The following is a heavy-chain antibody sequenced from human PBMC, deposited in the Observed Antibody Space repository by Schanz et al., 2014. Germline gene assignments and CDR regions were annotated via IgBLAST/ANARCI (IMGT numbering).Heavy chain of an antibody. D-gene: IGHD6-19*01. Sequence: EVQLVESGGGLVKPGGSLRLSCAGSGFTFSNYAIHWVRQAPGKGLGWVSNISGSGGDTYPADSVKGRFTISRDNPKNTLNWQMNMQRTEDTAVYKCTRLSVAGRPHVSYWYFDLWGRGTLVTVSS. CDR1: GFTFSNYA. J-gene: IGHJ2*01. CDR3: TRLSVAGRPHVSYWYFDL. CDR2: ISGSGGDT. V-gene: IGHV3-21*03.